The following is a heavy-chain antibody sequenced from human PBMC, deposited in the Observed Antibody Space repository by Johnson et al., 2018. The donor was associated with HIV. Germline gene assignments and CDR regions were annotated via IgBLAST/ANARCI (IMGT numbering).Heavy chain of an antibody. CDR1: GFTFSSYA. CDR2: ISYDGSNK. CDR3: AKCIWGSSLIDVFDM. D-gene: IGHD3-16*01. V-gene: IGHV3-30*18. J-gene: IGHJ3*02. Sequence: QVQLVESGGGVVQPGGSLRLSCAASGFTFSSYAMHWVRQAPGKGLEWVAVISYDGSNKYYADSVKGRFSISRDNSKNTLYLQMNSLRAEDTAIYYCAKCIWGSSLIDVFDMWGQGTMVTVSS.